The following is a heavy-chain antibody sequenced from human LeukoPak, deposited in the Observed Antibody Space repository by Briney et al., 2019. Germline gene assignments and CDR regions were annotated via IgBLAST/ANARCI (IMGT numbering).Heavy chain of an antibody. CDR3: ATAGTTNASDI. V-gene: IGHV3-21*01. Sequence: PGGSLRLSCAASGFTFSSYSMNWVRQAPGKGLEGVSSISSSSSYIYYADSVKGRFTIARDNAKNSLYLQMNSLRAEDTAVYYCATAGTTNASDIWGQGTMVTVSS. CDR2: ISSSSSYI. D-gene: IGHD1-7*01. J-gene: IGHJ3*02. CDR1: GFTFSSYS.